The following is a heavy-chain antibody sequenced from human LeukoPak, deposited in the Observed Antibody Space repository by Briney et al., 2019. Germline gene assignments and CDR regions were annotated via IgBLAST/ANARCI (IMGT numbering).Heavy chain of an antibody. D-gene: IGHD5-12*01. CDR1: GYTFTSND. CDR2: MNPNSGNT. V-gene: IGHV1-18*01. CDR3: ARELRLRFDP. Sequence: ASVRVSCKASGYTFTSNDINWVRQATGQGLEWMGWMNPNSGNTNYAQKLQGRVTMTTDTSTSTAYMELRSLRSDDTAVYYCARELRLRFDPWGQGTLVTVSS. J-gene: IGHJ5*02.